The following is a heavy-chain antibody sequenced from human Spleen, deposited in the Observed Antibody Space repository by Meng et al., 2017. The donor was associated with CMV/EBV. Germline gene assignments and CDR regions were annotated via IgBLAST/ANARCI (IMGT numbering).Heavy chain of an antibody. J-gene: IGHJ3*02. Sequence: GESLKISCAASGFTFSNYGMEWVRQAPGKGLEWVAFIRYDGSNKYYADSVKGRFTISRDNSKNTLFLQMNSLRAEDTAIYYCAIPRPGYCSGGSCHAFDIWGQGKMVTVSS. CDR2: IRYDGSNK. V-gene: IGHV3-30*02. CDR1: GFTFSNYG. CDR3: AIPRPGYCSGGSCHAFDI. D-gene: IGHD2-15*01.